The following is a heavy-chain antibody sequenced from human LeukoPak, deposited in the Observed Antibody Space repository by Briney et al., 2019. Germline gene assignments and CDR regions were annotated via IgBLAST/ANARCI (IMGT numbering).Heavy chain of an antibody. D-gene: IGHD3-10*01. J-gene: IGHJ5*02. V-gene: IGHV4-61*05. CDR1: GGSISSSSYY. Sequence: SETLSLTCTVSGGSISSSSYYWGWIRQPPGKGLEWIGYIYYSGSTNYNPSLKSRVTISVDTSKNQFSLKLRSVTAADTAMYYCARVGLGVGSGRKASGFDPWGQGTLVTVSS. CDR2: IYYSGST. CDR3: ARVGLGVGSGRKASGFDP.